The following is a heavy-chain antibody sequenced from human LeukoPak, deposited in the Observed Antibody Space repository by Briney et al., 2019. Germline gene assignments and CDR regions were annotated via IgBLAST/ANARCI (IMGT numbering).Heavy chain of an antibody. CDR2: INPNSGGT. V-gene: IGHV1-2*02. CDR3: ARSITMARGVKSDAFDI. J-gene: IGHJ3*02. D-gene: IGHD3-10*01. CDR1: GYTFTGYY. Sequence: ASVKVSCKASGYTFTGYYMHWVRQAPGQGLEWMGWINPNSGGTNYAQKFQGRVTMTRDTSISTAYMELSRLRSDDTAVYYCARSITMARGVKSDAFDIWGQGTMVTVSS.